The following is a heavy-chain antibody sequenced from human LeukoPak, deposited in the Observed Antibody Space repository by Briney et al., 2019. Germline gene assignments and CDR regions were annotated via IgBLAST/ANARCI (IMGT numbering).Heavy chain of an antibody. J-gene: IGHJ4*02. CDR2: IYYSGST. Sequence: SETLSLTCTVSGGSISSYYWSWIRQPPGKGLEWIGYIYYSGSTNYNPSLKGRVTISVDTSKNQFSLKLSSVTAADTAVYYCARARYYDSSGYPGPDYWGQGTLVTVSS. D-gene: IGHD3-22*01. CDR3: ARARYYDSSGYPGPDY. CDR1: GGSISSYY. V-gene: IGHV4-59*01.